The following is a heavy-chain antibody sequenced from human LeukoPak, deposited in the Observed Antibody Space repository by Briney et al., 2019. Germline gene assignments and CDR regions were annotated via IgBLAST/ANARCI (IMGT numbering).Heavy chain of an antibody. D-gene: IGHD6-19*01. V-gene: IGHV3-9*01. Sequence: PGGSLRLSCAASGFTFDTYAMHWVPPTPGKGLEWVSGISWDSGSINYADSLKDRFTISGDNAKNSLFLQMNSVRTEDTALYYCARDIFSVAGPDLDCWGQGTQVTVSS. CDR2: ISWDSGSI. CDR1: GFTFDTYA. CDR3: ARDIFSVAGPDLDC. J-gene: IGHJ4*02.